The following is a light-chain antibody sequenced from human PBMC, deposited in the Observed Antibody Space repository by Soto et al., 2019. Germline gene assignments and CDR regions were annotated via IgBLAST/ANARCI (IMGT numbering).Light chain of an antibody. J-gene: IGKJ2*01. V-gene: IGKV1-5*03. CDR2: KAS. CDR3: QQFNTSSPAYT. CDR1: QSIGNW. Sequence: DTQLTQSPSSLPASIGDRGTITCRASQSIGNWLAWYQHKPGKAPKLLIYKASTLESGVPSRFSGSGSGTEFTLTIRSLQPEHFATYYCQQFNTSSPAYTFGQGTKLENK.